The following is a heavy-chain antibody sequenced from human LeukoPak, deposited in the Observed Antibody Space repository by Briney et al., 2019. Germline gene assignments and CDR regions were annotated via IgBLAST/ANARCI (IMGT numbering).Heavy chain of an antibody. D-gene: IGHD1-26*01. V-gene: IGHV3-74*01. CDR2: INSDGSTI. J-gene: IGHJ4*02. CDR3: ARAAYYRFDY. CDR1: GFTFSSYW. Sequence: GGSLRLSCAASGFTFSSYWVHWVRQAPGKGLEWVARINSDGSTISHADSVRGRFTTSRDNAENTLYLQMSSLRAEDTAIYFCARAAYYRFDYWGQGTLVTVSS.